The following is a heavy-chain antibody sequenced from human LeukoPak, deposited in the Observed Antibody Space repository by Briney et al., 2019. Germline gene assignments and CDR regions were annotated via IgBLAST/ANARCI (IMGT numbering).Heavy chain of an antibody. J-gene: IGHJ4*02. CDR2: IYTSGST. V-gene: IGHV4-4*07. CDR3: ARVGGTYYDILTGYLTWYYFDY. Sequence: SETLSLTCTVSGGSISSYYWSWIRQPAGKGLEWIGRIYTSGSTNYNPSLKSRVTMSVDTSKNQFSLKLSSVTAADTAVYCCARVGGTYYDILTGYLTWYYFDYWGQGTLVTVSS. CDR1: GGSISSYY. D-gene: IGHD3-9*01.